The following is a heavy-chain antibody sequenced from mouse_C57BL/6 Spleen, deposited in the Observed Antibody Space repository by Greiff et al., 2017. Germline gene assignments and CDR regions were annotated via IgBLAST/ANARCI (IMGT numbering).Heavy chain of an antibody. V-gene: IGHV1-69*01. Sequence: VQLQQPGAELVMPGASVKLSCKASGYTFTSYWMHWVKQRPGQGLEWIGEIDPSDSYTNYNQKFKGKSTLTVDKSSSTAYMQLSSLTSEDSAVYYCARFFYYYGSSYYAMDYWGQGTSVTVSS. CDR2: IDPSDSYT. J-gene: IGHJ4*01. CDR3: ARFFYYYGSSYYAMDY. D-gene: IGHD1-1*01. CDR1: GYTFTSYW.